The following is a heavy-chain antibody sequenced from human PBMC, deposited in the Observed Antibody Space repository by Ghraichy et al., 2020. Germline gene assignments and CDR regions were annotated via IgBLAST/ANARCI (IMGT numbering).Heavy chain of an antibody. Sequence: GGSLRLSCAASGLTFNSYWMNWVRQAPGKGLEWVADIKQDGSEKYYVDSVKGRFTISRDNAKNSVYLLMNSLRVEDTAVYYCASARDGGSSYLDYWGQGTLVTVSS. CDR3: ASARDGGSSYLDY. V-gene: IGHV3-7*01. J-gene: IGHJ4*02. D-gene: IGHD6-13*01. CDR1: GLTFNSYW. CDR2: IKQDGSEK.